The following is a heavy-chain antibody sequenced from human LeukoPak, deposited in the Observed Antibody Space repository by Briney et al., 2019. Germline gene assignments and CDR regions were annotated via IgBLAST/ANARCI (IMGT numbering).Heavy chain of an antibody. D-gene: IGHD3-10*01. CDR3: AMRDRGYGLDI. J-gene: IGHJ3*02. V-gene: IGHV3-23*01. Sequence: PGGSLRLSCAASGFSLRAYDLIWVRQAPGKGLDWVSIINGGGDIMMYEDSVKGRFTISRDNSKNTFYLQMNSLRVEDTAVYYCAMRDRGYGLDIWGQGTMFTVSS. CDR1: GFSLRAYD. CDR2: INGGGDIM.